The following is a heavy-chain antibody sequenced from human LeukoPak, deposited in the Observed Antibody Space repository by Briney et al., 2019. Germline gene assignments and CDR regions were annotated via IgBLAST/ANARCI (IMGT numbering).Heavy chain of an antibody. CDR3: ARKRSPGAFDI. J-gene: IGHJ3*02. V-gene: IGHV3-7*01. CDR1: GLTFSIHW. CDR2: INQDGSDK. Sequence: PGGSLRLSCAASGLTFSIHWMNWVRQAPGKGLECVANINQDGSDKYYVDSVKGRFTISRDNTKNSLYLQMNSLRAGDTAVYYCARKRSPGAFDIWGQGTMVTVSS.